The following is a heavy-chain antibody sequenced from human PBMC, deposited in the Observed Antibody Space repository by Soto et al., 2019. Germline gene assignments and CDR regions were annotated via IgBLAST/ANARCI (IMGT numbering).Heavy chain of an antibody. CDR3: ARGGYCSSTSCYKGYYYGMDV. CDR2: IIPIFGTA. CDR1: GGTFSSYA. D-gene: IGHD2-2*02. Sequence: QVQLVQSGAEVKKPGSSVKVSCKASGGTFSSYAISWVRQAPGQGLEWMGGIIPIFGTANYAQKFQGRVTITADESTSTAYMELSSLRSEDTALYYCARGGYCSSTSCYKGYYYGMDVWGQGTTVTVSS. J-gene: IGHJ6*02. V-gene: IGHV1-69*01.